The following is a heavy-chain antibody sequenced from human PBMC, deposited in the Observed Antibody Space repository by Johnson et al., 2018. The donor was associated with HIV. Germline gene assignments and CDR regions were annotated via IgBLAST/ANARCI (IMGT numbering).Heavy chain of an antibody. V-gene: IGHV3-30*02. Sequence: FMFRSYGMHWVRQAPGKGLEWVAFIRYDGSNKYYADSVKGRFTISRDNSKNTLYLQMNSLRAEDTAVYYCARERYGSQAIDGFDIWGQGTMVIVSS. CDR2: IRYDGSNK. D-gene: IGHD2-15*01. J-gene: IGHJ3*02. CDR1: FMFRSYG. CDR3: ARERYGSQAIDGFDI.